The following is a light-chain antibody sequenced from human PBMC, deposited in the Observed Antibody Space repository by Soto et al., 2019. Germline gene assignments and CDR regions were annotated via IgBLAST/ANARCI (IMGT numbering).Light chain of an antibody. CDR1: RSDVGGYNY. J-gene: IGLJ1*01. V-gene: IGLV2-14*01. CDR2: EVS. Sequence: QSVLTQPASVSGSPGQSITISSPGTRSDVGGYNYVSWYQQHPGKAPKLMIYEVSNRPSGVSNRFSGSKSGNTASLTISGLQAEDEADYYCSSYTSSSIDYVFGTGTKLTVL. CDR3: SSYTSSSIDYV.